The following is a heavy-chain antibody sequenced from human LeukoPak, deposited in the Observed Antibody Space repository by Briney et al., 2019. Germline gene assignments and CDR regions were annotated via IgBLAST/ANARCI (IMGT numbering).Heavy chain of an antibody. CDR2: ISGSGGST. CDR1: GFTFSSYA. Sequence: GGSLRLSFAASGFTFSSYAMSWVRQAPGKGLEWVSAISGSGGSTYYADSVKGRFTISRDNSKNTLYLQMNSLRAEDTAVYYCANNLEGSQPEGVYWGQGTLVTVSS. J-gene: IGHJ4*02. V-gene: IGHV3-23*01. CDR3: ANNLEGSQPEGVY. D-gene: IGHD2-2*01.